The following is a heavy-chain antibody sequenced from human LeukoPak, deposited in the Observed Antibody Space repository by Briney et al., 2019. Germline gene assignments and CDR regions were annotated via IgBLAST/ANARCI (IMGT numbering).Heavy chain of an antibody. Sequence: GGSLRLSCVASGFIFSSYSMNWVRQAPGKGLEWVGHIKNKTNGGTTDYAAPVKGRFIISRDDSKNTLYLQMNSLRTEDTAVYYCARGFCSSTSCYQGPFDFWGQGTLVTVSS. J-gene: IGHJ4*02. CDR3: ARGFCSSTSCYQGPFDF. CDR2: IKNKTNGGTT. CDR1: GFIFSSYS. D-gene: IGHD2-2*01. V-gene: IGHV3-15*01.